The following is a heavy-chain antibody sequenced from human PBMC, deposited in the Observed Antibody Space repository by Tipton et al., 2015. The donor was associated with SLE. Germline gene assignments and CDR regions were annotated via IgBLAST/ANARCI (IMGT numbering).Heavy chain of an antibody. Sequence: SLRLSCAASGFTFSSYWMSWVRQAPGKGLEWVANIKQDGSEKYYVDSVKGRFTISRDNAKNSLYLQMNSLRAEDTAVYYCAKAVRFLEWLPLGMDVWGQGTTVTVSS. J-gene: IGHJ6*02. D-gene: IGHD3-3*01. CDR1: GFTFSSYW. V-gene: IGHV3-7*01. CDR3: AKAVRFLEWLPLGMDV. CDR2: IKQDGSEK.